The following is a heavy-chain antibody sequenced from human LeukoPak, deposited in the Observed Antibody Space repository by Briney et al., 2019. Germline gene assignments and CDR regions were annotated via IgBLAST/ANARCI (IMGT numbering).Heavy chain of an antibody. CDR1: AFTFSDYY. V-gene: IGHV3-11*04. J-gene: IGHJ4*02. CDR3: AKSGSSSSRALFDY. Sequence: GGSLRLSCAASAFTFSDYYMNWIRQAPGKGLEWVSYISSTGTSIYYADSVKGRFTISRDNAKNSLYLQMNSLRAEDTAVYYCAKSGSSSSRALFDYWGQGTLVTVSS. CDR2: ISSTGTSI. D-gene: IGHD6-6*01.